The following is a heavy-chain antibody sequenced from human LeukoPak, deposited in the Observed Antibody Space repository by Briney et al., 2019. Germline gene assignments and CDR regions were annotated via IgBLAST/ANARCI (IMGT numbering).Heavy chain of an antibody. Sequence: RASAKVSCKASGYTFTSSAMQWVRQARGQRLEWIGWIVVGSGNTNYAQKFQERVTITRDMSTSTAYMELSSLRSEDTAVYYCAADSYPYCSSTSCTEQQPWGQGTLVTVSS. J-gene: IGHJ4*02. D-gene: IGHD2-2*01. CDR1: GYTFTSSA. V-gene: IGHV1-58*02. CDR3: AADSYPYCSSTSCTEQQP. CDR2: IVVGSGNT.